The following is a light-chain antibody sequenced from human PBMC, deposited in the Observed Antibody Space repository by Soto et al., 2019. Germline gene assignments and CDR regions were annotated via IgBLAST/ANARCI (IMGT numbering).Light chain of an antibody. CDR3: QTWSTGIRV. J-gene: IGLJ3*02. V-gene: IGLV4-69*01. CDR2: LNSDGSH. Sequence: QSVLTQSPSASASLGASVKLTCTLSSGLSSYAIAWHQQQPEKGPRYLMKLNSDGSHSKGDGIPDRFSGSSSGTERYLTISSLQSEDEADYYCQTWSTGIRVFGGGTKLTVL. CDR1: SGLSSYA.